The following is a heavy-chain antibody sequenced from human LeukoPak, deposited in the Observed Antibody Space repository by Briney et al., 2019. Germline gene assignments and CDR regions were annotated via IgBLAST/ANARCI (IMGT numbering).Heavy chain of an antibody. Sequence: GGSLRLSGAASGFTCSSYAMSWVRQAPGKGLEWVSAISGSGSSTYYADSVKGRFTISRDNSKNTLYLKMNSLRAEDTAVYYCAKDMLRGGRHTIFGVVITPNWFDPWGQGTLVTVSS. D-gene: IGHD3-3*01. CDR2: ISGSGSST. V-gene: IGHV3-23*01. J-gene: IGHJ5*02. CDR3: AKDMLRGGRHTIFGVVITPNWFDP. CDR1: GFTCSSYA.